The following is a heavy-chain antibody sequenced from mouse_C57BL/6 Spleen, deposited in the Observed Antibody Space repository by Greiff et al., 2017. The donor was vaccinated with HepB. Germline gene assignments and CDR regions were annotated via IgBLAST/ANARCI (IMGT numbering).Heavy chain of an antibody. CDR2: IHPNSGST. J-gene: IGHJ4*01. CDR1: GYTFTSYW. CDR3: AREITTVVAVYYYAMDY. V-gene: IGHV1-64*01. D-gene: IGHD1-1*01. Sequence: VQLQQSGAELVKPGASVQLSCKASGYTFTSYWMHWVKQRPGQGLEWIGMIHPNSGSTNYNEKFKSKATLTVDKSSSTAYMHLSSLTSEDSAGYDCAREITTVVAVYYYAMDYWGQGTSVTVSS.